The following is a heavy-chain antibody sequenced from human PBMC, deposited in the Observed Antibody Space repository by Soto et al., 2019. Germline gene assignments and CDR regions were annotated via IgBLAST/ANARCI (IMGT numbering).Heavy chain of an antibody. V-gene: IGHV4-34*01. D-gene: IGHD3-3*01. J-gene: IGHJ6*02. Sequence: LALTCAVYGGSFSGYYWSWIRQPPGKGLEWIGEINHSGSTNYNPSLKSRVTISVDTSKNQFSLKLSSVTAADTAVYYCARGPRVLRFLEGSKVYYYGMDVWGQGTTVTVSS. CDR3: ARGPRVLRFLEGSKVYYYGMDV. CDR1: GGSFSGYY. CDR2: INHSGST.